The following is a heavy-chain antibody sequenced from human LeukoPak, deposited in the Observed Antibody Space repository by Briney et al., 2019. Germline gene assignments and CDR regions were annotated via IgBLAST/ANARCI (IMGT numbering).Heavy chain of an antibody. J-gene: IGHJ3*02. Sequence: GESLKISCKGSGYTFNNYWIAWVRQMPGKGLEWMGIIYPGDSDTRYSPSLQGQVTLSADKSINTAYLQWSSLKASDTAMYYCAIRLMGGAFDIWGQGTMVTVSS. CDR1: GYTFNNYW. V-gene: IGHV5-51*01. CDR3: AIRLMGGAFDI. D-gene: IGHD3-16*01. CDR2: IYPGDSDT.